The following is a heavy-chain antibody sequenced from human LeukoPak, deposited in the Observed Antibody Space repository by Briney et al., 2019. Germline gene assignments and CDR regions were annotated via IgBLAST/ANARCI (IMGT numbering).Heavy chain of an antibody. J-gene: IGHJ4*02. CDR1: GDSISSYY. Sequence: SETLSLTCTVSGDSISSYYWSWIRQPPGKGLEWIGYIYHSGSTNYNPSLKSRVTISADTSKDQFSLKLASVTAADTAVYYCATGYSSTWYYFDYCGQGTLVTVSS. CDR3: ATGYSSTWYYFDY. CDR2: IYHSGST. D-gene: IGHD6-13*01. V-gene: IGHV4-59*01.